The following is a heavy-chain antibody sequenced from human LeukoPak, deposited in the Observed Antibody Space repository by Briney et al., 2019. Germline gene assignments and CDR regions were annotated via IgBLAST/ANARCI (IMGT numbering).Heavy chain of an antibody. Sequence: PGGSLRLSCAASGFTFSSYSMNWVRQAPGKGLEWVSYISSSSSTIYYADSVKGRFTISRDNAKNSLYLQMNSLRAEDTAVYYCAMSHYGSGSYYPNAFDIWGQGTMVTVSS. J-gene: IGHJ3*02. CDR3: AMSHYGSGSYYPNAFDI. CDR1: GFTFSSYS. V-gene: IGHV3-48*04. D-gene: IGHD3-10*01. CDR2: ISSSSSTI.